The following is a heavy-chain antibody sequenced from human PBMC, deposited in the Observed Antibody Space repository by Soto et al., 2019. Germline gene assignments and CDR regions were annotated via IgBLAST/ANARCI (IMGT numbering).Heavy chain of an antibody. Sequence: SETLSLTCTVSGGSISSSSYYWGWIRQPPGKGLEWIGSIYYSGSTYYNPSLKSRVTISVDTSKNQFSLKLSSVTAADTAVYYCARHASDSSSWFDYWGQGTLVTVSS. CDR3: ARHASDSSSWFDY. J-gene: IGHJ5*01. CDR2: IYYSGST. D-gene: IGHD6-13*01. V-gene: IGHV4-39*01. CDR1: GGSISSSSYY.